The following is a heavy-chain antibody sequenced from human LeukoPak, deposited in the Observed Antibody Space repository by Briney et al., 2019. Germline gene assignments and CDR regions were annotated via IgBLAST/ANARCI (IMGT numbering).Heavy chain of an antibody. Sequence: GGSLRLSCAASGFTFSSYEMNWVRQAPGKGLEWVSYISSSGSTIYYADSVKGRFTISRDNAKNSLYLQMNSLRAEDTAVYYCASIDYYDSSGYYAGTWGQGTLVTVSS. CDR3: ASIDYYDSSGYYAGT. V-gene: IGHV3-48*03. J-gene: IGHJ4*02. D-gene: IGHD3-22*01. CDR2: ISSSGSTI. CDR1: GFTFSSYE.